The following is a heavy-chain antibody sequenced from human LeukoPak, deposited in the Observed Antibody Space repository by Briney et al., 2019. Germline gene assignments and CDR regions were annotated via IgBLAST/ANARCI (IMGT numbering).Heavy chain of an antibody. V-gene: IGHV4-39*07. J-gene: IGHJ3*02. CDR1: GVSISSSNSY. CDR3: ARGYYYDSSGYPDAFDI. CDR2: IYYSGNT. D-gene: IGHD3-22*01. Sequence: SETLSLTCTVSGVSISSSNSYWGWIRQPPGKGLEWIGSIYYSGNTYYNASLKSQVSISIDTSKNQFSLKLSSVTAADTAVYYCARGYYYDSSGYPDAFDIWGQGTMVTVSS.